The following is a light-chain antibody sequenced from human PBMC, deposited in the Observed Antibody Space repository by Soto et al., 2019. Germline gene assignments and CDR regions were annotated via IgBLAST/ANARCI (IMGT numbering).Light chain of an antibody. J-gene: IGKJ4*01. CDR3: QQHNNWPLT. Sequence: EIVLTQSPVTLSLSPGEKATLSCRASQSLDTYTLAWYQQKPGQAPRLLIYGASTRATGIPARFSGSGSGTQFTLTISSLQSEDFAVYYCQQHNNWPLTFGGGTKVDIK. CDR2: GAS. CDR1: QSLDTYT. V-gene: IGKV3-15*01.